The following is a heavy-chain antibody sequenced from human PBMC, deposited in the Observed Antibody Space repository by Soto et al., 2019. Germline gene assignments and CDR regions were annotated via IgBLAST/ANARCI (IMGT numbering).Heavy chain of an antibody. Sequence: ASVKVSCKASGYTFTGYYMHWVRQAPGQGLEWMGWINPNSGGTNYAQKFQGWVTMTRDTSISTAYMELSRLRSEDTAVYYCARDNGDYVFDYWGQGTLVTVSS. D-gene: IGHD4-17*01. CDR1: GYTFTGYY. J-gene: IGHJ4*02. V-gene: IGHV1-2*04. CDR2: INPNSGGT. CDR3: ARDNGDYVFDY.